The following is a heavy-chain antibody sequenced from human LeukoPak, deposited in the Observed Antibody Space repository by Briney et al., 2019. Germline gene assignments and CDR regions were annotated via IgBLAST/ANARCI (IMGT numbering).Heavy chain of an antibody. CDR2: IYYSGST. CDR1: GGSISSSSYY. V-gene: IGHV4-39*01. J-gene: IGHJ4*02. Sequence: SGPGLVKPSQTLSLTCTVSGGSISSSSYYWGWIRQPPGKGLEWIGSIYYSGSTYYNPSLKSRVTISVDTSKNQFSLKLSSVTAADTAVYYCARVVVTYYFDYWGQGTLVTVSS. D-gene: IGHD2-15*01. CDR3: ARVVVTYYFDY.